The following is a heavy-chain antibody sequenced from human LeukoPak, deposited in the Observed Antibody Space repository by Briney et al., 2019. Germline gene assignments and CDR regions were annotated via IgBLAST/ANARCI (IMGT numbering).Heavy chain of an antibody. CDR3: AKNLLPHYYYGMDV. CDR2: ISGSGGST. J-gene: IGHJ6*02. CDR1: GFTFSSYA. V-gene: IGHV3-23*01. Sequence: GGSLRLSCAASGFTFSSYAMSWVRQAPGKGLEWVSAISGSGGSTYYADSVKGRFTISRDNSKNTLYLQMNSLRAEDTAVYYCAKNLLPHYYYGMDVWGQGTTVTVSS.